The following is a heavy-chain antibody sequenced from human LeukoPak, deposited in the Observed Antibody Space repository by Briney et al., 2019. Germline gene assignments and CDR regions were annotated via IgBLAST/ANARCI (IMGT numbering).Heavy chain of an antibody. J-gene: IGHJ4*02. D-gene: IGHD3-22*01. CDR2: IYSGGST. Sequence: GGSLRLSCAASGFTVSSNYMSWVRQAPGKGLEWVSVIYSGGSTYYADSVKGHFTISRDNSKNTVYLQMNSLRVEDTALYYCAKGVYYDNSGYYYFDSWGQGTLVTVSS. V-gene: IGHV3-53*01. CDR1: GFTVSSNY. CDR3: AKGVYYDNSGYYYFDS.